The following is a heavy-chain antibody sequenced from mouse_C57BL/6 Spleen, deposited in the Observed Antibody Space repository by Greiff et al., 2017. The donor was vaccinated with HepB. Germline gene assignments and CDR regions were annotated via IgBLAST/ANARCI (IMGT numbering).Heavy chain of an antibody. Sequence: EVKLVESGGGLVKPGGSLKLSCAASGFTFSSYAMSWVRQTPEKRLERVATISDGGSYTYYPDNVKGRFTISRDNAKNNLYLQMSHLKSEDTAMYYCARDRRHGNYFDYWGQGTTLTVSS. CDR1: GFTFSSYA. D-gene: IGHD2-1*01. CDR2: ISDGGSYT. J-gene: IGHJ2*01. CDR3: ARDRRHGNYFDY. V-gene: IGHV5-4*01.